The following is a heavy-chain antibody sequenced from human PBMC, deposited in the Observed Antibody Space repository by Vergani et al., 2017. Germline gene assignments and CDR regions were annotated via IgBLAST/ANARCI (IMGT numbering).Heavy chain of an antibody. J-gene: IGHJ6*02. CDR2: ISSSGSTI. CDR1: GFTFSDYY. V-gene: IGHV3-11*01. Sequence: QVQLVESGGGLVKPGGSLRLSCAASGFTFSDYYMSWIRQAPGKGLEWVSYISSSGSTIYYADSVKGRFTISRDNAKNSLYLQMNSLRAEDTAVYYCARHGGRLYDFWSGRGSGMDVWGQGTTVTVSS. CDR3: ARHGGRLYDFWSGRGSGMDV. D-gene: IGHD3-3*01.